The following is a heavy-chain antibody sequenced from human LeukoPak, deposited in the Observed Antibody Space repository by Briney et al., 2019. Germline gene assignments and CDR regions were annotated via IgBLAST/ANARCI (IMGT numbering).Heavy chain of an antibody. J-gene: IGHJ6*03. Sequence: PGGSLRLSCAASGFTFSSYAMHWVRQAPGKGLEYVSAISSNGGSTYYANSVKGRFTISRDNSKNTLYLQMNSLRAEDTAVYYCARCRPDWGMDVWGKGTTVTVSS. CDR3: ARCRPDWGMDV. D-gene: IGHD3-16*01. CDR2: ISSNGGST. V-gene: IGHV3-64*01. CDR1: GFTFSSYA.